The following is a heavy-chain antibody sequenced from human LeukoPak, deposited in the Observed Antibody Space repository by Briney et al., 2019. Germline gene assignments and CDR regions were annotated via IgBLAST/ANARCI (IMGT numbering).Heavy chain of an antibody. J-gene: IGHJ4*02. Sequence: SETLSLTCTVSGGSISSYYWSWIRQPPGKGLEWIGSIYYSGSTYYNPSLKSRVTISVDTSKNQFSLKLSSVTAADTAVYYCAREGSGFPLFDYWGQGTLVTVSS. D-gene: IGHD6-19*01. CDR3: AREGSGFPLFDY. V-gene: IGHV4-39*07. CDR1: GGSISSYY. CDR2: IYYSGST.